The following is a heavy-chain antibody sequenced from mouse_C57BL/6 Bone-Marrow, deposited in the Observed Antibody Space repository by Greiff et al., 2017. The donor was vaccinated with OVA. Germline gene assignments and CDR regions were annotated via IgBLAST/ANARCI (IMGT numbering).Heavy chain of an antibody. CDR3: ARMGTTVGFDY. CDR2: IDPSDSYT. D-gene: IGHD1-1*01. V-gene: IGHV1-69*01. Sequence: VKLQQPGAELVMPGASVKLSCKASGYTFTSYWMHWVKQRPGQGLEWIGEIDPSDSYTNYNQKFKGKSTLTVDKSSSTAYMQLSSLTSEDSAVYYCARMGTTVGFDYWGQGTTLTVSS. CDR1: GYTFTSYW. J-gene: IGHJ2*01.